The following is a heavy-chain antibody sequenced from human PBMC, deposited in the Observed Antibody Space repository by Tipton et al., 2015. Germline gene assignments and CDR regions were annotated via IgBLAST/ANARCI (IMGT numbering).Heavy chain of an antibody. Sequence: SLRLSCVASGFTFRSYDMNWVRQAPGKGLEWVSYINWESSYIRYTDSVKGRFTISRDNAKNSLYLQMNSLRAEDTAVYYCARNMTKLTRGYSGYFDYWGQGNLVIVSS. J-gene: IGHJ4*02. V-gene: IGHV3-21*04. CDR3: ARNMTKLTRGYSGYFDY. D-gene: IGHD1-26*01. CDR2: INWESSYI. CDR1: GFTFRSYD.